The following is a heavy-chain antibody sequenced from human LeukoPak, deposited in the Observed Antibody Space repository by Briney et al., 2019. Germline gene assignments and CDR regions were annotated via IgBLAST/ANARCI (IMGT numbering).Heavy chain of an antibody. Sequence: PGGSLRLSCAASGFTFIDYDMHWVRQAPGKGLEWVSVIYSGGSTYYADSVKGRFTISRDNSKNTLYLQMNSLRAEDTAVYYCATEGQYYDSSGYPTWTFDSWGQGTLVTVSS. CDR3: ATEGQYYDSSGYPTWTFDS. CDR1: GFTFIDYD. D-gene: IGHD3-22*01. J-gene: IGHJ4*02. V-gene: IGHV3-66*02. CDR2: IYSGGST.